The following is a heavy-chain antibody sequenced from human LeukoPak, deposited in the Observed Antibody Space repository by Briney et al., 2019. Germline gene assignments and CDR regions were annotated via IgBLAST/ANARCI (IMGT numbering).Heavy chain of an antibody. D-gene: IGHD6-6*01. CDR2: INPNSGTT. Sequence: ASVKVSCKVSGYSLNELSMHWVRQAPGQGLEWMGWINPNSGTTNCAQKFQGGVTMTRDTSISTAYMELNRLRSDDTAIYYCASIAARRDLRPPVPWGQGTLVTVSS. V-gene: IGHV1-2*02. CDR3: ASIAARRDLRPPVP. J-gene: IGHJ5*02. CDR1: GYSLNELS.